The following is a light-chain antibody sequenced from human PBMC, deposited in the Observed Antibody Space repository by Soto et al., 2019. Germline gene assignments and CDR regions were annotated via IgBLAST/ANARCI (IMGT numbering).Light chain of an antibody. Sequence: DIVMTQSPDSLAVSLGERATINCKSSQSVLYNSNNKNYLAWYQQRPGQPPKLLIYWASTRESGVPDRFSGSGYGTDFTLTITSLQAEDVAVYYCQQYESTPPTFGQGNKLEIK. CDR1: QSVLYNSNNKNY. V-gene: IGKV4-1*01. CDR2: WAS. CDR3: QQYESTPPT. J-gene: IGKJ2*01.